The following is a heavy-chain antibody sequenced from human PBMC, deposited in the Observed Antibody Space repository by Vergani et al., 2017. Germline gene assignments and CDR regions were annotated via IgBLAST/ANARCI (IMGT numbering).Heavy chain of an antibody. CDR1: GFTFSGSA. V-gene: IGHV3-73*02. Sequence: EVQLVESGGGLVQPGGSLKLSCAASGFTFSGSAMHWVRQASGKGLEWVGRIRSKANSYATAYAASVKGRFTISRDDSKNTAYLQMNSLKTEDTAVYYCARDNWSTVSPPYYYGMDVWGQGTTVTVSS. CDR2: IRSKANSYAT. J-gene: IGHJ6*02. CDR3: ARDNWSTVSPPYYYGMDV. D-gene: IGHD4-11*01.